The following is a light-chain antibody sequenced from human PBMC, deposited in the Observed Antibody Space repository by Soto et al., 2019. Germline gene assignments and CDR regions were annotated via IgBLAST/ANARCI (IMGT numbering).Light chain of an antibody. CDR1: QSVSNY. CDR2: DAF. CDR3: QQRYNWPLT. Sequence: DIVLTQAPATRSLSPGERATLSCRASQSVSNYLAWYQQKPHQAPRLLIYDAFKRATGIPARFSGSASGTDFTLTISSLEPEDFAVYYCQQRYNWPLTFGGGTKVDIK. J-gene: IGKJ4*01. V-gene: IGKV3-11*01.